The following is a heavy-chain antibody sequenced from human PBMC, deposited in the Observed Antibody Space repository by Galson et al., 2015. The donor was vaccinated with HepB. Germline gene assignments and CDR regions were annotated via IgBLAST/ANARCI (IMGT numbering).Heavy chain of an antibody. J-gene: IGHJ4*02. Sequence: SVKVSCKASGYTFTSYGINWVRQAPGQGLEWMGWISAYNGNTNYAQKLQGRVTMTTDTSTSTAYMELRSLRSDDTAVYYCASPDGYSGYVDLVYWGQGTPVTVSS. D-gene: IGHD5-12*01. CDR2: ISAYNGNT. CDR1: GYTFTSYG. CDR3: ASPDGYSGYVDLVY. V-gene: IGHV1-18*01.